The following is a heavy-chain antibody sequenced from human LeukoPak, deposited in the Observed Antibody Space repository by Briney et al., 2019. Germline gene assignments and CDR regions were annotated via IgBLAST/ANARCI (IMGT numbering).Heavy chain of an antibody. CDR1: GFPFSTHT. Sequence: GGSLGLSRSTPGFPFSTHTQYLDGQAQRNGLGWVSRVHGDGNNIGYADSVKGRVTISRDNAKNTLYVQMNSRRPEDTAVYSCARARVRDPTDCWGQGTLVTVSS. V-gene: IGHV3-74*01. CDR2: VHGDGNNI. D-gene: IGHD5-24*01. J-gene: IGHJ4*02. CDR3: ARARVRDPTDC.